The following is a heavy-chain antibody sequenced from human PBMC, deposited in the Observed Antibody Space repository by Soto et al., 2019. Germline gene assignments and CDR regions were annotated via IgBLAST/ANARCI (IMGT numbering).Heavy chain of an antibody. J-gene: IGHJ4*02. CDR1: GFSLSTSGVG. CDR2: IYWDDDK. CDR3: AHRSCGGDCPGVPARVFDY. V-gene: IGHV2-5*02. Sequence: QITLKESGPPLVKPTQTLTLTCTFSGFSLSTSGVGVGWIRQPPGKALEWLALIYWDDDKRYSPSLKSRLTITKDTSKNQVVLTMTNMDPVDTATYYCAHRSCGGDCPGVPARVFDYWGQGTLVTVSS. D-gene: IGHD2-21*01.